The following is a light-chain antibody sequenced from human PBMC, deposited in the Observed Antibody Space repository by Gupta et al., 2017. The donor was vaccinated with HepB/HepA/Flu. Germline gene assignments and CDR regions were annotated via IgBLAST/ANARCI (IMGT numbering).Light chain of an antibody. CDR2: AAS. CDR1: QGISSY. CDR3: QQLNSYPWT. Sequence: IHSTHTPSFLSASVGDRVTITCRASQGISSYLAWYQQKPGKAPKLLIYAASTLQSGVPSRFSGSGSGTEFTLTISSLQPEDFATYYCQQLNSYPWTFGQGTKVEIK. V-gene: IGKV1-9*01. J-gene: IGKJ1*01.